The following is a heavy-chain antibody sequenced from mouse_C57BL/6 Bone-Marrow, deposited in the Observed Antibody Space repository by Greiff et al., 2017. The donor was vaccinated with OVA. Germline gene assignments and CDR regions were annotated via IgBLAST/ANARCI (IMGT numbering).Heavy chain of an antibody. CDR3: ARYIGPFIFYAMDY. Sequence: EVKLMESGGGLVQPGGSLSLSCAASGFTFTDYYMSWVRQPPGKALEWLGFIRNKANGYTTEYSASVKGRFTISRDNSQSILYLQMNDLRAEDSATYYCARYIGPFIFYAMDYWGQGTSVTVSS. V-gene: IGHV7-3*01. CDR1: GFTFTDYY. J-gene: IGHJ4*01. CDR2: IRNKANGYTT. D-gene: IGHD3-3*01.